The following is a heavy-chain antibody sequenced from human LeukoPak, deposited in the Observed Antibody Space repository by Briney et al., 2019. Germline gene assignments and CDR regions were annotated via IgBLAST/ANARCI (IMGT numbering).Heavy chain of an antibody. J-gene: IGHJ3*02. D-gene: IGHD5-24*01. Sequence: PGGSLRLSCAASGFTFKTYWMIWVRQAPGKGLEWVSAISGRDGSTSYADSVKGRFTISRDNSKNTLYLQLDSLRAEDTAVYYCVRRGGSDGWGAFDIWGQGTVVTVSS. V-gene: IGHV3-23*01. CDR2: ISGRDGST. CDR1: GFTFKTYW. CDR3: VRRGGSDGWGAFDI.